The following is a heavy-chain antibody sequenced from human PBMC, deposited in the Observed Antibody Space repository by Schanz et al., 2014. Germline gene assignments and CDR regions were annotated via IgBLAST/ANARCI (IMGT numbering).Heavy chain of an antibody. D-gene: IGHD6-13*01. CDR1: GFTFSTYN. J-gene: IGHJ6*02. CDR3: AKDIAPLAARPGYGMDV. V-gene: IGHV3-21*04. Sequence: EVQLLESGGGLVKPGGSLRLSCAASGFTFSTYNMNWVRQAPGKGLEWVSSITSSSTYIHYADSVKGRFTISRDNAKNSLYLQMNSLRAEDTAVYYCAKDIAPLAARPGYGMDVWGQGTTVTVSS. CDR2: ITSSSTYI.